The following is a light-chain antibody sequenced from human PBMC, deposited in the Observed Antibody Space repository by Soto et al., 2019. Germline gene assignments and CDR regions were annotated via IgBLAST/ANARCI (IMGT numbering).Light chain of an antibody. CDR1: SSNIGAGYD. V-gene: IGLV1-40*01. Sequence: QSVLTQPPSVSGAPGQRVTISCTGSSSNIGAGYDVHWYQQLPGTAPKLLIYGNSNRPSGFPDRFSGSKSGTSASLAITGLQAEDEADDYCQSYDSSLSGSGVFGTGTKVTVL. CDR2: GNS. J-gene: IGLJ1*01. CDR3: QSYDSSLSGSGV.